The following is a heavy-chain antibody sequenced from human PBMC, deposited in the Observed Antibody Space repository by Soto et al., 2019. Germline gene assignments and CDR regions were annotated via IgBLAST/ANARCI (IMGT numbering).Heavy chain of an antibody. CDR1: GGSISSSSYY. CDR3: SVVITAFDY. D-gene: IGHD3-22*01. V-gene: IGHV4-39*01. Sequence: PSETLSLTCTVSGGSISSSSYYWGWIRQPPGKGLEWIGSIYYSGSTYYNPSLKSRVTISVDTSKNQFSLKLSSVTAADTAVYYCSVVITAFDYWGQGTLVTVSS. CDR2: IYYSGST. J-gene: IGHJ4*02.